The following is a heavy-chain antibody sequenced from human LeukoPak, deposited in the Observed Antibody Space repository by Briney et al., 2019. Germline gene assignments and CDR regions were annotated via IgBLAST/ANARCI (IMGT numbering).Heavy chain of an antibody. J-gene: IGHJ4*02. V-gene: IGHV3-74*01. D-gene: IGHD2-15*01. CDR2: IDNDGRSS. Sequence: GGSLRLSCAASGFTFTRHWMHWVRQTPGRGLVWVSRIDNDGRSSTYADSVKGRFTISRDSAKNTVYLQMTSLRDEDTAVYYCARGYCSGGSCNWGQFDSWGQGTLVTVS. CDR1: GFTFTRHW. CDR3: ARGYCSGGSCNWGQFDS.